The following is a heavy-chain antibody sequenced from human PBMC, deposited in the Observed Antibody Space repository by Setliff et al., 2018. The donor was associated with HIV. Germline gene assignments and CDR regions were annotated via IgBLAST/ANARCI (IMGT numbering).Heavy chain of an antibody. Sequence: SVKVSCKASGGTFSSYAISWVRQAPGQGLEWMGGIIPIFGTANYAQKFQGRVTITADESTSTAYMELSSLRSEDTAVYYCARRRMVRGVITTSPGYYYGMDVWGQGTTVTVSS. CDR2: IIPIFGTA. D-gene: IGHD3-10*01. CDR3: ARRRMVRGVITTSPGYYYGMDV. J-gene: IGHJ6*02. V-gene: IGHV1-69*13. CDR1: GGTFSSYA.